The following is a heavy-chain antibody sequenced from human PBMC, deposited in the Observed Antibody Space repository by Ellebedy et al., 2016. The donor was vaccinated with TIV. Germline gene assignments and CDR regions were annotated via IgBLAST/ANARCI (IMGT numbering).Heavy chain of an antibody. V-gene: IGHV3-48*04. Sequence: PGGSLRLSCSASGFTFSSYSMNWVRQAPGKGLEWLSYISGSSSPIYYADSVKGRFTISRENAKNALFLQMDGLRVDDSAVYYCVGFGVFNLWGQGAPVTVSS. D-gene: IGHD3-3*01. CDR3: VGFGVFNL. CDR2: ISGSSSPI. J-gene: IGHJ5*02. CDR1: GFTFSSYS.